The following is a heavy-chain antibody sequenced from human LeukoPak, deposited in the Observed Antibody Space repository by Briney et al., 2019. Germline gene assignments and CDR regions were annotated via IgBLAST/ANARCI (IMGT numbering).Heavy chain of an antibody. J-gene: IGHJ4*02. CDR1: GGSFSGYY. D-gene: IGHD2-2*01. Sequence: SETLSLTCAVYGGSFSGYYWSWIRQPPGKGLEWIGEINHSGSTNYNPSLKSRVTISVDTSKNQFSLKLSSVTAADTAVYYCARKIVVVPAAMRGGFDYWGQGTLVTVSS. CDR3: ARKIVVVPAAMRGGFDY. CDR2: INHSGST. V-gene: IGHV4-34*01.